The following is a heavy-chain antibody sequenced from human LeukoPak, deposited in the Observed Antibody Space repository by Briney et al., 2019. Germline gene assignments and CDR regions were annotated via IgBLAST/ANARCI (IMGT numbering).Heavy chain of an antibody. Sequence: GGSLRLSCAASGFTFSSYEMNWVRQAPGKGLEWVSYISSSGSTIYYADSVRGRVTCSRDDSKSAVSLVMNSLRAEDTAVYYCAKDFGDFYPPLFDSWGHGTLVTVSS. CDR2: ISSSGSTI. CDR1: GFTFSSYE. D-gene: IGHD4-17*01. J-gene: IGHJ4*01. CDR3: AKDFGDFYPPLFDS. V-gene: IGHV3-48*03.